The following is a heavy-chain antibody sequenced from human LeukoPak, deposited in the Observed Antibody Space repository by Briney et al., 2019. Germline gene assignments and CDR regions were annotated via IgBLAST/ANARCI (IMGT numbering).Heavy chain of an antibody. V-gene: IGHV3-48*03. D-gene: IGHD5-24*01. CDR2: ISGSGDTI. CDR1: GFTFSRYE. Sequence: GGSLRLSCAASGFTFSRYEMNWVRQAPGKGLEWISYISGSGDTIYYADSVKGRFAISRDNAKNSLYLKMNRLRPADTAVYHCARAPLVLQYRWWFDPWGQGTLVIVSS. CDR3: ARAPLVLQYRWWFDP. J-gene: IGHJ5*02.